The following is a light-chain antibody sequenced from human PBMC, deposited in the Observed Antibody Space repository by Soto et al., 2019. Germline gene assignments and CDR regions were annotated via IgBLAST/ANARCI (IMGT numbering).Light chain of an antibody. CDR2: EAT. V-gene: IGKV1-12*01. CDR3: QQANSFPIT. CDR1: QVLKF. J-gene: IGKJ5*01. Sequence: DVQMTQSKSSVSASVGDTVTITCRASQVLKFLAWYQQKPGKAPRLLIYEATNLQSGVPPRFSGSGSGTDFTLTISSLQPEDFATYFCQQANSFPITFGQGTRLEIK.